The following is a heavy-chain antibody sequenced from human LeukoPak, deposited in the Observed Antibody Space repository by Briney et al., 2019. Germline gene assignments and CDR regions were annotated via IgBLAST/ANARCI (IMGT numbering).Heavy chain of an antibody. J-gene: IGHJ4*02. CDR3: ARAAVEYCSGGSCYRPDFYFDY. D-gene: IGHD2-15*01. CDR1: GGTFSSYA. CDR2: IIPILGIA. V-gene: IGHV1-69*04. Sequence: GASVKVSCKASGGTFSSYAISWVRQAPGQGLEWMGRIIPILGIANYAQKFQGRVTITADKSTSTAYMELSSLRSEDTAVYYCARAAVEYCSGGSCYRPDFYFDYWGQGTLVTVSS.